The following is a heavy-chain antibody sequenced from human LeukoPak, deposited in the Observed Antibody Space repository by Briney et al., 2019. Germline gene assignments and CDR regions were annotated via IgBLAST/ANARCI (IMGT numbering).Heavy chain of an antibody. CDR2: IYHSGST. CDR1: GGSISSSNW. J-gene: IGHJ4*02. Sequence: PSETLSLTCAVSGGSISSSNWWSWVRQPPGKGLEWIGEIYHSGSTNYNPSLKSRVTISVDKSKNQFSLKLSSVTAADTAVYYCASGIEAAANYFDYWGQGTLVTVSS. V-gene: IGHV4-4*02. CDR3: ASGIEAAANYFDY. D-gene: IGHD6-13*01.